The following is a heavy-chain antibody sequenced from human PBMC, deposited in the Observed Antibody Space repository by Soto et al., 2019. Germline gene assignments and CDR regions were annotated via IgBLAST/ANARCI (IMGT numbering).Heavy chain of an antibody. CDR1: GGPISSSSYY. J-gene: IGHJ5*02. CDR3: AREGRHDYGDYYNWFDP. CDR2: IYYSGST. D-gene: IGHD4-17*01. V-gene: IGHV4-39*01. Sequence: PSETLSLTYTVSGGPISSSSYYWGWIRQPPGKGLEWIGGIYYSGSTYYNPSLKSRVTISVDTSKNQFSLKLSSVTAADTAVYYCAREGRHDYGDYYNWFDPWGQGTLVTVSS.